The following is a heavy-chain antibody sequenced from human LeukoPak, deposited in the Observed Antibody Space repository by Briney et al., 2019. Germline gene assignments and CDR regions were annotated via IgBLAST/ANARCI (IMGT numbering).Heavy chain of an antibody. V-gene: IGHV3-23*01. CDR2: ISNSGGST. Sequence: GGSLRLSCAASGFTFSSYGMSWVRQAPGKGLEWVSAISNSGGSTYYADSVKGRFTISRDNSKNTLYLQMNSLRAEDTAVYYCAKRLQQLNFFDYWGQGTLVTVSS. D-gene: IGHD6-13*01. J-gene: IGHJ4*02. CDR3: AKRLQQLNFFDY. CDR1: GFTFSSYG.